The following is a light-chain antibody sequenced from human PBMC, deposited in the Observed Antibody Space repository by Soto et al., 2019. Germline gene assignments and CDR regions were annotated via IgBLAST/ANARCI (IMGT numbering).Light chain of an antibody. CDR2: DAS. J-gene: IGKJ5*01. CDR1: RDIGNF. Sequence: DIQMTQSPSSLSASAGDRIIITCRASRDIGNFVNWYQQTPGKAPRLLIYDASSLDTGVPSRFSGSGSGTDFTFTISSLQSEDIATYYCQQYYNVPITFGQGTRLEIK. CDR3: QQYYNVPIT. V-gene: IGKV1-33*01.